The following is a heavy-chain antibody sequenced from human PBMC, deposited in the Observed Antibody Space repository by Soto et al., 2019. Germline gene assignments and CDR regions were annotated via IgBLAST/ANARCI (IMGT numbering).Heavy chain of an antibody. D-gene: IGHD6-13*01. J-gene: IGHJ4*02. CDR2: ISWNSGSI. V-gene: IGHV3-9*01. CDR3: AKDISDGSWYEYFDY. CDR1: GFTFDDYA. Sequence: EVQLVESGGGLVQPGRSLRLTCAASGFTFDDYAIHWVRQAPGKGLEWVSGISWNSGSIGYADSVKGRFTISRDNAKNSLYLQMNSLRAEDTALYYCAKDISDGSWYEYFDYWGQGTLVTVSS.